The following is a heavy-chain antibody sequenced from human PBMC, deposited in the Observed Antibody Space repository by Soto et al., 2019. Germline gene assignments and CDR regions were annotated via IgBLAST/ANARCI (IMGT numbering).Heavy chain of an antibody. CDR1: GFTFSSSA. D-gene: IGHD3-3*01. Sequence: PWVSLRLSCTASGFTFSSSAMSWVRQAPGRGLEWVSGISGSGAGTYYADSVKGRFTISRDNSQNTLYLQMSGLRAEDAAVYYCAKGPTVFGAVISFDYYYGMYVWGQGTPFTVSS. J-gene: IGHJ6*02. CDR2: ISGSGAGT. V-gene: IGHV3-23*01. CDR3: AKGPTVFGAVISFDYYYGMYV.